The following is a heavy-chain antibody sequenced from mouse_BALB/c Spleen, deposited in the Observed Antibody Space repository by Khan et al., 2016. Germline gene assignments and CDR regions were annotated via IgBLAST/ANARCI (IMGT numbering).Heavy chain of an antibody. CDR1: GYTFISYV. CDR3: GRKNYYVSTFYWYFDV. J-gene: IGHJ1*01. Sequence: VQLQQSGPELVKPGASVKMSCKASGYTFISYVMHWVKQKPGQGLEWIGYINPYNDGTKYNEKFKGKATLTSDKSSSTAYMELSSLTSEDSAVYYCGRKNYYVSTFYWYFDVWGAGTTVTVSS. V-gene: IGHV1S136*01. CDR2: INPYNDGT. D-gene: IGHD1-1*01.